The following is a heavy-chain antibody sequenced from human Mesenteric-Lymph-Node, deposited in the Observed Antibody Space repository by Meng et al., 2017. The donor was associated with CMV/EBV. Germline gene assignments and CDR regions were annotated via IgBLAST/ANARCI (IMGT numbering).Heavy chain of an antibody. Sequence: ASGGTFSSYAIGWVRQAPGQGLEWMGGVIPIFGTASYAQKFQGRVTITTDESTSTAYMELSSLRSEDTAVYYCARGVGSYYWYYFDYWGQGTLVTVSS. CDR2: VIPIFGTA. CDR3: ARGVGSYYWYYFDY. D-gene: IGHD1-26*01. CDR1: GGTFSSYA. V-gene: IGHV1-69*05. J-gene: IGHJ4*02.